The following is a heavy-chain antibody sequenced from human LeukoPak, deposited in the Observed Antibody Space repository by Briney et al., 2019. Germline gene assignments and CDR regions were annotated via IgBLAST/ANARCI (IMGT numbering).Heavy chain of an antibody. D-gene: IGHD1/OR15-1a*01. V-gene: IGHV4-30-4*01. Sequence: SETLSLTCTVSGGSISSGDYYWSWIRQPPGKGLEWIGYIYYSGSTYYNPSLKSRVTISLDTSKNQFSLNLSSVTAADTAVYYCASVNNDNWFDSWSQGTLVTVSS. CDR2: IYYSGST. CDR1: GGSISSGDYY. J-gene: IGHJ5*01. CDR3: ASVNNDNWFDS.